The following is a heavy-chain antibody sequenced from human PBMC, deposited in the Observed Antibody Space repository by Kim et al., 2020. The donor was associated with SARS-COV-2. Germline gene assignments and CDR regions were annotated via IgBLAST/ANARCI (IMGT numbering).Heavy chain of an antibody. V-gene: IGHV3-13*01. CDR3: ARAWGSYRSGNYSGMDV. Sequence: GGSLRLSCAASGFSSSNYDMHWVRQATGEGLEWVSSIGTLGDTFYPDSVKGRFTISREDAENSLYLQMNSLSAGDTAVYYCARAWGSYRSGNYSGMDVWGQGTTVTVSS. D-gene: IGHD3-16*02. CDR1: GFSSSNYD. CDR2: IGTLGDT. J-gene: IGHJ6*02.